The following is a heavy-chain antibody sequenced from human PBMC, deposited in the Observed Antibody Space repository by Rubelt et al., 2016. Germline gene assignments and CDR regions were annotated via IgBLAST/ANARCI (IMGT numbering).Heavy chain of an antibody. D-gene: IGHD6-13*01. V-gene: IGHV4-39*01. Sequence: QLQLQESGPGLVKPSETLSLTCTVSGGSISSSSSFYWGWIRQPPGKGLEWIGSMSYSGSTYYNRSLNGRVSKSVDTAKNQFSLKVNSVTATDTAVYYCARAPKIDSSSWIDYWGQGTLVTVSS. CDR3: ARAPKIDSSSWIDY. J-gene: IGHJ4*02. CDR2: MSYSGST. CDR1: GGSISSSSSFY.